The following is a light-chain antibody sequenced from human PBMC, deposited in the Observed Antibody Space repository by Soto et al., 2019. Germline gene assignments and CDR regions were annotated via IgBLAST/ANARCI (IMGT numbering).Light chain of an antibody. CDR3: QQYGNSAPIT. V-gene: IGKV3-20*01. J-gene: IGKJ5*01. Sequence: EIVLTQSPGTLSLSPGERATLSCRASQSVSSSYLAWYQQKPGQAPRLLIYGTSSRATGIPDRFSGSGSGTDFTLTISRLEPEDFALYYCQQYGNSAPITFGQGTRL. CDR1: QSVSSSY. CDR2: GTS.